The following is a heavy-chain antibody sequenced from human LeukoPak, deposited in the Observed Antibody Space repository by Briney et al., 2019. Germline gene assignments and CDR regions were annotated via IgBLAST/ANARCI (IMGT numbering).Heavy chain of an antibody. J-gene: IGHJ4*02. D-gene: IGHD6-13*01. Sequence: GESLKISCQGSGYDSGVSFTSHSIAWVRQMPGKGLEWMGIIYPRDSTTLHSPSFQGQVTISADKSISTAYLQWSSLKASDTAMYYCARFTDPRIAAAGAIDYWGQGTLVTVSS. CDR1: GYDSGVSFTSHS. CDR2: IYPRDSTT. CDR3: ARFTDPRIAAAGAIDY. V-gene: IGHV5-51*01.